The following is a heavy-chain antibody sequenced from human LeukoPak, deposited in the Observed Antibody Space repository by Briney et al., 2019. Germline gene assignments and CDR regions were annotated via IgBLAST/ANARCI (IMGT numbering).Heavy chain of an antibody. CDR3: AKVSGRIQIWPQPFGDGMDV. J-gene: IGHJ6*02. CDR1: GFTFSTDV. CDR2: ISGSGGNT. Sequence: GGSLRLSCAASGFTFSTDVMSWVRQAPGKGLECVSAISGSGGNTYCADSVKGRFTISRDNSKNMLYLQMNSLRAEDTAVYYCAKVSGRIQIWPQPFGDGMDVWGQGTTVTVSS. D-gene: IGHD3-10*01. V-gene: IGHV3-23*01.